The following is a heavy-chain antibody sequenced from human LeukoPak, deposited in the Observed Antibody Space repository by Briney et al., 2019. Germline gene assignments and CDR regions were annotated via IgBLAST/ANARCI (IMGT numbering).Heavy chain of an antibody. D-gene: IGHD5-12*01. CDR2: INPNSGGT. J-gene: IGHJ2*01. CDR3: ARDPKHSGYDSPGYFDL. V-gene: IGHV1-2*02. CDR1: GYTFTGYY. Sequence: ASVKVSCKASGYTFTGYYMHWVRQAPGQGLEWMGWINPNSGGTNYAQKFQGRVTMTRDTSISTAYMELSRLRSDDTAVYYCARDPKHSGYDSPGYFDLWGRGTLVTVSS.